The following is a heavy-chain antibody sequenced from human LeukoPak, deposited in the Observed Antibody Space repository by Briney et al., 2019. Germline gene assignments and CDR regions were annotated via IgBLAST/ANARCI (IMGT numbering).Heavy chain of an antibody. J-gene: IGHJ4*02. D-gene: IGHD1-26*01. Sequence: GASVKVSCRASGYTFTSYGISWVRQAPGQGLAWMGWISAYNGITNYAQKFQGRVTMTTDTSTSTAYMELKSLRSDDTAVYYCALAGSGSYDERDVFVHWSQGTLVTVSS. CDR2: ISAYNGIT. V-gene: IGHV1-18*01. CDR3: ALAGSGSYDERDVFVH. CDR1: GYTFTSYG.